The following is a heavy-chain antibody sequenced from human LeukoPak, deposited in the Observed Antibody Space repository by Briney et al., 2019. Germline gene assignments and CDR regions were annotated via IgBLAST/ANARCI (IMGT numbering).Heavy chain of an antibody. D-gene: IGHD3-3*01. CDR1: GFTFSQYG. CDR2: ISYDGSNK. J-gene: IGHJ4*02. V-gene: IGHV3-30*18. Sequence: GGSLRLSCAASGFTFSQYGMHWVRQAPGKGLEWVADISYDGSNKYYPDSVRGRFTISRDNSKNTLYLQMNSLRAEDTAVYYCAKDWSANRFCLDYWGQGTLVTVSS. CDR3: AKDWSANRFCLDY.